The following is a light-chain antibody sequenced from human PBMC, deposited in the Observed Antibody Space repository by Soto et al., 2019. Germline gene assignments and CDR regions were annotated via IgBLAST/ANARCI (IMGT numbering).Light chain of an antibody. V-gene: IGKV1-6*01. J-gene: IGKJ1*01. CDR2: AAS. CDR1: QGIGNA. CDR3: LQDINYPWT. Sequence: IQVTKCPTPLTASVSDIVTFVCRASQGIGNALGWYQQKTGKAPKLLIYAASSLQSGVPPRFSGSGSGTDFTLAISSLQPEDSATYYCLQDINYPWTFGQGTRVEIK.